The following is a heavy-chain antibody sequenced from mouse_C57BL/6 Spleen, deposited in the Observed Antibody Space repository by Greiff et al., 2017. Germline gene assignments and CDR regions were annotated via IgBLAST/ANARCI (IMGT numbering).Heavy chain of an antibody. CDR3: ARVFYAIDY. V-gene: IGHV1-59*01. CDR1: GYTFPSYW. J-gene: IGHJ4*01. Sequence: QVQLQQPGAELVRPGTSVQLSCKASGYTFPSYWMHWVKQRPGQGLEWIGVIDPSDSYTNYNQKFKGKATLTVDTSSSTAYMQLSSLTSEDSAVYYCARVFYAIDYWGQGTSVTVSS. CDR2: IDPSDSYT.